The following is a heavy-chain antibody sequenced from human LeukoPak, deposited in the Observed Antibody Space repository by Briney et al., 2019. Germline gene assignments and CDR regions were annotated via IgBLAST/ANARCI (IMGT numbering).Heavy chain of an antibody. CDR1: GFTFDDYA. V-gene: IGHV3-9*01. D-gene: IGHD6-19*01. CDR3: AIAVAGTAGY. CDR2: ISWNSGSI. Sequence: GGSLRLSCAASGFTFDDYAMHWVRQAPGKGLEWVSGISWNSGSIGYADSVKGRFTISRDNAKNSLYLQMNSLRAEDTAVYYCAIAVAGTAGYWGQGTLVTVSS. J-gene: IGHJ4*02.